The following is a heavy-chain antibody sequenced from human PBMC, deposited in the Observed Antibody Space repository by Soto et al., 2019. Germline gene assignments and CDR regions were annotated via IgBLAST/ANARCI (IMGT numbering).Heavy chain of an antibody. Sequence: NPSETLSLTCAVYGGSFSGYYWSWIRQPPGKGLEWIGEINHSGSTNYNPSLKSRVTISVDTSKNQFSLKLSSVTAADTAVYYCARGRAAGSSSWYYYYYGMDVWGQGTTVTVSS. CDR3: ARGRAAGSSSWYYYYYGMDV. V-gene: IGHV4-34*01. CDR1: GGSFSGYY. D-gene: IGHD6-13*01. CDR2: INHSGST. J-gene: IGHJ6*02.